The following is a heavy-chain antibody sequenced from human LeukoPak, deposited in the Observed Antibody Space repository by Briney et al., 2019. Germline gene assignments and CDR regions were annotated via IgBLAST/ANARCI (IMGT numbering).Heavy chain of an antibody. V-gene: IGHV3-73*01. CDR1: GFTFSGSA. J-gene: IGHJ5*02. D-gene: IGHD3-16*01. CDR2: IRSKANSYAT. CDR3: TRLPNYGDIWFDP. Sequence: GGSLRLSCAASGFTFSGSAMHWVRQASGKGLEWVGRIRSKANSYATAYAASVKGRFTISRDDSKNTAYLQMNSLKTEDTAVHYCTRLPNYGDIWFDPWGQGTLVTVSS.